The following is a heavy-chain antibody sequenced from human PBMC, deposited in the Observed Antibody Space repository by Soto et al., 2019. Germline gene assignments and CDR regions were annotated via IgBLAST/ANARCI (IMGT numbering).Heavy chain of an antibody. D-gene: IGHD2-21*02. Sequence: QITLKESGPTLVKPTQTLTLTCTFSGFSLSTSGVGVGWIRQPPGKALEWLALIYWDDDKRYSPSLRSRLTINKDTSKNQVVLTITNMDTADTATYYCIQSRCGSDCLQSYTSRYYYGLDVWGQGTTVAVSS. CDR3: IQSRCGSDCLQSYTSRYYYGLDV. J-gene: IGHJ6*02. V-gene: IGHV2-5*02. CDR1: GFSLSTSGVG. CDR2: IYWDDDK.